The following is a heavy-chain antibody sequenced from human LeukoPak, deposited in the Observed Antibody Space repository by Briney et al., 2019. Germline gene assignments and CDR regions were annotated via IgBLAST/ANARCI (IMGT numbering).Heavy chain of an antibody. Sequence: SETLSLTCTVPGGSISSYYWSWIRQPPGKGLEWIGYIYYSGSTNYNPSLKSRVTISVDTSKNQFSLKLSSVTAADTTVYYCARTRTGTTDYWGQGTLVTVSS. CDR1: GGSISSYY. D-gene: IGHD1-1*01. CDR3: ARTRTGTTDY. CDR2: IYYSGST. V-gene: IGHV4-59*01. J-gene: IGHJ4*02.